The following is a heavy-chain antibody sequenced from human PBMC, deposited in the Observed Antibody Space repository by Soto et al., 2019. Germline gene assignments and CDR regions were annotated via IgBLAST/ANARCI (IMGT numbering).Heavy chain of an antibody. CDR3: TRHPSAPAFFGVVQSDAFDI. CDR2: IRSKANSYAT. Sequence: GGSLRLSCAASGFTFSGSAMHWVRQASGKGLEWVGRIRSKANSYATAYAASVKGRFTISRDDSKNTAYLQMNSLKTEDTAVYYCTRHPSAPAFFGVVQSDAFDIWGQGTMVTVSS. CDR1: GFTFSGSA. D-gene: IGHD3-3*01. J-gene: IGHJ3*02. V-gene: IGHV3-73*01.